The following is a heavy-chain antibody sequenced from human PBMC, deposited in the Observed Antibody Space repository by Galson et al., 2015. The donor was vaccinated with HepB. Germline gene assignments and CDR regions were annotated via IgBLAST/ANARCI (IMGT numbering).Heavy chain of an antibody. V-gene: IGHV3-33*01. CDR1: GFTFSSYG. J-gene: IGHJ4*02. D-gene: IGHD5-18*01. Sequence: SLRLSCAASGFTFSSYGLHWVRQAPGKGLEWVAVIWYDGSQKYYADSVKGRFTISRDNSKNTLYLQINSLRAEDTAVYYCARDDDSYGVVDYWGQGTLVTVSS. CDR2: IWYDGSQK. CDR3: ARDDDSYGVVDY.